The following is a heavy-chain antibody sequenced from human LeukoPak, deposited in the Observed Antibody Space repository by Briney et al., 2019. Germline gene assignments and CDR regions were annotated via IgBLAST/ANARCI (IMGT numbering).Heavy chain of an antibody. D-gene: IGHD3-22*01. CDR2: IVVGSGNT. J-gene: IGHJ3*02. V-gene: IGHV1-58*01. Sequence: RASVKVSCKASGFTFTSSAVQWVRQARGQRLEWIGWIVVGSGNTNYAQKFQERVTITRDMSTSTAYMELSSLRSEDTAVYYCAAAATRTGYYDSSGYLSYPDAFDIWGQGAMVTVSS. CDR3: AAAATRTGYYDSSGYLSYPDAFDI. CDR1: GFTFTSSA.